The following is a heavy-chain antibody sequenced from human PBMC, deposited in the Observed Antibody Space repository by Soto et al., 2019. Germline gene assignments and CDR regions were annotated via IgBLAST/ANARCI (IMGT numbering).Heavy chain of an antibody. V-gene: IGHV3-23*01. J-gene: IGHJ4*02. CDR3: AKDPPHCSGGSCYSGSLVVGYYFDY. Sequence: GGSLRLSCAASGFTLSSYAMSWVRQAPGKGLEWVSAISGSGGSTYYADSVKGRFTISRDNSKNTLYLQMNSLRAEDTAVYYCAKDPPHCSGGSCYSGSLVVGYYFDYWGQGTLVTVSS. CDR1: GFTLSSYA. D-gene: IGHD2-15*01. CDR2: ISGSGGST.